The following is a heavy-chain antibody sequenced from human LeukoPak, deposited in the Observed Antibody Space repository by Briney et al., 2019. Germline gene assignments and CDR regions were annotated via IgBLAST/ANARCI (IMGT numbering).Heavy chain of an antibody. CDR2: INPNSGGT. V-gene: IGHV1-2*02. D-gene: IGHD6-13*01. CDR3: ARDTGSWQHLYYFDY. Sequence: ASVTVSCKASGYTFTGYYMHWVRQAPGQGLEWMGWINPNSGGTNYAQKFQGRVTMTRDTSISTAYMELSRLRSDDTAVYYCARDTGSWQHLYYFDYWGQGTLVTVSS. CDR1: GYTFTGYY. J-gene: IGHJ4*02.